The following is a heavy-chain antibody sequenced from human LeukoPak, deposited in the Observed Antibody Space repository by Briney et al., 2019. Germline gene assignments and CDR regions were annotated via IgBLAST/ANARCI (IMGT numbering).Heavy chain of an antibody. V-gene: IGHV3-11*01. CDR3: AKALAVAGIAPFDY. J-gene: IGHJ4*02. CDR2: IRSSGSTI. CDR1: GFTFSDYY. Sequence: GGSLRLSCAASGFTFSDYYMSWIRQAPGKGLEWVSYIRSSGSTIYYADSVKGRFTISRDNAKNSLYLQMNSLRAEDTAVYYCAKALAVAGIAPFDYWGQGTLVTVSS. D-gene: IGHD6-19*01.